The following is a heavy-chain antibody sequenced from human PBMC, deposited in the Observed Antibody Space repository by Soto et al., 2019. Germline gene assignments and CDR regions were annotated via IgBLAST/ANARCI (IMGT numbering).Heavy chain of an antibody. J-gene: IGHJ6*02. Sequence: GASVKVSCKACGYTSTSYAMHWVRQAPGQRLEWIGWINAGNGNTKYSQKFQGRVTITRDTSASTAYMELSSLRSEDTAVYYCARDQGGSGIFGAVITFSYYYYGMDVWGQGTTVTVSS. CDR1: GYTSTSYA. CDR3: ARDQGGSGIFGAVITFSYYYYGMDV. CDR2: INAGNGNT. V-gene: IGHV1-3*01. D-gene: IGHD3-3*01.